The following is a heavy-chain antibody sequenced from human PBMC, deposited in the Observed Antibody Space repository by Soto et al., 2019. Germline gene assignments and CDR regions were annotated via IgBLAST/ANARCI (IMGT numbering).Heavy chain of an antibody. D-gene: IGHD4-4*01. Sequence: PGESLKVSCKGSGYSFTSYWIGWVRQMPGKGLEWMGIIYPGDSDTRYSPSFQGQVTISADKSISTAYLQWSSLKASDTAMYYCARYSNYGQRYYYYYYMDVWGKGTTVTVSS. CDR3: ARYSNYGQRYYYYYYMDV. CDR2: IYPGDSDT. J-gene: IGHJ6*03. V-gene: IGHV5-51*01. CDR1: GYSFTSYW.